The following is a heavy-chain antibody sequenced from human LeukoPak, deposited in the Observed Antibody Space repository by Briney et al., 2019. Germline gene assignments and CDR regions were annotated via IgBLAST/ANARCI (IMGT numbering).Heavy chain of an antibody. Sequence: SETLSLTCTVSGGSLSSYYWSWIRQPPGKGLEWIGYISYSGNTNYNPSFKSRVTISVDTSNNQFSLKLSSVTAAHTAVYYCARYVWGSYPTFEDYWGQGTLVTVSS. CDR1: GGSLSSYY. J-gene: IGHJ4*02. D-gene: IGHD3-16*02. V-gene: IGHV4-59*01. CDR3: ARYVWGSYPTFEDY. CDR2: ISYSGNT.